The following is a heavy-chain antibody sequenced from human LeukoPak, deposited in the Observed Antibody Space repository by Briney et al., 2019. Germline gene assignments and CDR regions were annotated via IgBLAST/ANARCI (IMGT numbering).Heavy chain of an antibody. CDR1: GFTFGDYA. CDR3: TSLISGWYTFDY. J-gene: IGHJ4*02. Sequence: GGSLRLSCTASGFTFGDYAMSWVRQAPAKGLEWVGFIRSKAYGGTTEYAASVKGRFTISRDDSKSIAYLQMNSLKTEDTAVYYCTSLISGWYTFDYWGQGTLVTVSS. V-gene: IGHV3-49*04. CDR2: IRSKAYGGTT. D-gene: IGHD6-19*01.